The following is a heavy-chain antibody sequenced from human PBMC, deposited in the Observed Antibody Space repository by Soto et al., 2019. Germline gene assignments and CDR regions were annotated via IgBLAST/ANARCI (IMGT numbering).Heavy chain of an antibody. CDR1: GCTFSSYA. V-gene: IGHV1-69*13. Sequence: ASVKVSCKASGCTFSSYAISWVRQARGQGLEWMGGIIPIFGTANYAQKFQGRVTITADESTSTAYMELSSLRSEDTAVYYCARDGYDGDCYKVWFDPWGQGTLVTVSS. J-gene: IGHJ5*02. D-gene: IGHD2-21*02. CDR2: IIPIFGTA. CDR3: ARDGYDGDCYKVWFDP.